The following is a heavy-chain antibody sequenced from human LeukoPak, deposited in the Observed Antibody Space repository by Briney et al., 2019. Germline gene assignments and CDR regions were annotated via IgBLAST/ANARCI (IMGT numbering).Heavy chain of an antibody. CDR1: GYTFTSYA. D-gene: IGHD3-9*01. V-gene: IGHV1-3*01. CDR3: ARGLRYFDWLLDY. Sequence: GASVTASCTASGYTFTSYAMHWVRQAPGQRLEWMGWINAGNGNTKYSQKFQGRVTITRDTSASTAYMELSSLRSEDTAVYYCARGLRYFDWLLDYWGQGTLVTVSS. CDR2: INAGNGNT. J-gene: IGHJ4*02.